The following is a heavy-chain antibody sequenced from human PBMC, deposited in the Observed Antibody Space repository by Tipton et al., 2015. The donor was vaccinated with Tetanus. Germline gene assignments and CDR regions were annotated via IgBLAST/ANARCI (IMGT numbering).Heavy chain of an antibody. D-gene: IGHD3-16*01. CDR3: ARTWGVWVTSIDAFDI. V-gene: IGHV4-30-4*01. J-gene: IGHJ3*02. CDR1: GGSISSADYY. Sequence: TLSLTCTVSGGSISSADYYWSWIRQPPGKGLEWIGYVSDSGSTYSNPSLRSRIIISVDTSKNQFSLILSSVTAADTAVYYCARTWGVWVTSIDAFDIWGQGTKVAVSS. CDR2: VSDSGST.